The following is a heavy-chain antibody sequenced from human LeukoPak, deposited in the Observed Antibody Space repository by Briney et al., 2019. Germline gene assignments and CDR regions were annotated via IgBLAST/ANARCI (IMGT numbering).Heavy chain of an antibody. CDR2: INHSGST. D-gene: IGHD6-19*01. CDR1: GGSFSGYY. V-gene: IGHV4-34*01. CDR3: ARTSSKGQWLGTDY. J-gene: IGHJ4*02. Sequence: PSETLSLTCAVYGGSFSGYYWSWIRQPPGKGLEWIGEINHSGSTNYNPSLKSRVTISVDTSKNQFSLKLSSVTAADTAVYYRARTSSKGQWLGTDYWGQGTLVTVSS.